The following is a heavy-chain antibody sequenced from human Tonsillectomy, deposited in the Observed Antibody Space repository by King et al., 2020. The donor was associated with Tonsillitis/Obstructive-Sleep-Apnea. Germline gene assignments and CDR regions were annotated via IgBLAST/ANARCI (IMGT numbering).Heavy chain of an antibody. CDR2: ISYDGSNK. Sequence: VQLVESGGGVVQPGRSLRLSCAASGFTFSSYAMHWFRQAPGKGLEWVAVISYDGSNKYNAESVKGRFTISRDNSKNTLYLQMNSLRAEDTAVYYCARDQRIAEIDYWGQGTLVTVSS. CDR3: ARDQRIAEIDY. J-gene: IGHJ4*02. D-gene: IGHD6-13*01. CDR1: GFTFSSYA. V-gene: IGHV3-30*01.